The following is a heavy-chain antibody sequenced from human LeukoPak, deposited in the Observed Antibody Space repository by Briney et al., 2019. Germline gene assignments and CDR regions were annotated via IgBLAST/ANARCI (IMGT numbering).Heavy chain of an antibody. J-gene: IGHJ4*02. Sequence: GGSLRLSCAASGFTFSSYAMSWVRQAPGKGLEWVSAISGSGGSTYYADSVKGRFTISRDNSKNTLYLQMNSLRAEDTAVYYCARLRRGSGGPWGETFDYWGQGTLVTVSS. CDR3: ARLRRGSGGPWGETFDY. D-gene: IGHD3-10*01. CDR1: GFTFSSYA. V-gene: IGHV3-23*01. CDR2: ISGSGGST.